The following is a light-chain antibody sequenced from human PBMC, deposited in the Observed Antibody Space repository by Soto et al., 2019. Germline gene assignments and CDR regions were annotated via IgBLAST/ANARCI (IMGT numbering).Light chain of an antibody. CDR1: QSISSW. CDR2: DAS. CDR3: QQYNSYPLT. Sequence: GARGTITCRASQSISSWLAGYQQKPGKAPKLLIYDASSWESGVPSRFSGSGSGTEFTLTISSLQPDDIATYYCQQYNSYPLTFGGGTKVDIK. V-gene: IGKV1-5*01. J-gene: IGKJ4*02.